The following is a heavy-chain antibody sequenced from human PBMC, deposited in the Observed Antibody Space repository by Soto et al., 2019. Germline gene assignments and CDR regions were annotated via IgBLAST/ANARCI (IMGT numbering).Heavy chain of an antibody. D-gene: IGHD6-13*01. J-gene: IGHJ4*02. CDR2: IYSGGST. CDR1: GFTVSSNY. CDR3: AAGPSIAAAGTSDY. Sequence: EVQLVESGGGLVQPGGSLRLSCAASGFTVSSNYMSWVRQAPGKGLEWVSVIYSGGSTYYADSVKGRFTISRDNSKNTLYLPMKSLRAEDTAVYYCAAGPSIAAAGTSDYWGQGTLVTVSS. V-gene: IGHV3-66*01.